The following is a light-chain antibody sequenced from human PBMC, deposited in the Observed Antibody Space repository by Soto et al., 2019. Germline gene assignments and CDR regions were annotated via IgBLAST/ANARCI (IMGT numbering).Light chain of an antibody. V-gene: IGKV3-20*01. CDR1: QSVSSSY. CDR2: GAS. CDR3: QQYGSSPRT. Sequence: VMTQSPGTLSLSPGERATLSCRASQSVSSSYLAWYQQKPGQAPRLLIYGASSRATGIPDRFSGSGSGTDFTLTISRLEPEDFAVYYCQQYGSSPRTFGQGTKVDIK. J-gene: IGKJ1*01.